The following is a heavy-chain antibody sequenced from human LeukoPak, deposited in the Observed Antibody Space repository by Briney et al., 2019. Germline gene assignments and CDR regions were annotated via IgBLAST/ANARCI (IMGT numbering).Heavy chain of an antibody. V-gene: IGHV4-34*01. J-gene: IGHJ3*02. CDR2: INHSGST. CDR1: GGSFSGYY. Sequence: PSGTLSLTCAVYGGSFSGYYWSWIRQPPGKGLEWFGEINHSGSTNYNPSLKSRVTISVDTSKNQFSLKLSSVTAADTAVYYCARAYTPDIVVVVAPDAFDIWGQGTMVTVSS. CDR3: ARAYTPDIVVVVAPDAFDI. D-gene: IGHD2-15*01.